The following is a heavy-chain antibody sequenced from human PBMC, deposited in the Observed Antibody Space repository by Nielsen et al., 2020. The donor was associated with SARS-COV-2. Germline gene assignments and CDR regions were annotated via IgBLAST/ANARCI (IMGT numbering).Heavy chain of an antibody. J-gene: IGHJ6*04. CDR2: IYYSGST. V-gene: IGHV4-31*03. Sequence: SETLSLTCTVSGGSISSGGYYWSWIRQHPGKGLEWIGYIYYSGSTYYNPSLKSRVTISVDTSKNQFSLKLSSVTAADTAVYYCATSNGYSSSVDVWGKGTTVTVSS. D-gene: IGHD6-13*01. CDR3: ATSNGYSSSVDV. CDR1: GGSISSGGYY.